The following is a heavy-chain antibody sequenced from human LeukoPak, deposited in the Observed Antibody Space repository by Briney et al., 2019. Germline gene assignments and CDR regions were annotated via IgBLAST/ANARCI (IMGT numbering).Heavy chain of an antibody. J-gene: IGHJ3*02. Sequence: GGSLRLSCAASGFTFSSYSMNWVRQAPGKGLEWVSSISSSSSYIYYADSVKGRFTISRDNAKNSLYLQMNSLRAEDTAVYYCALPEGIAAAGAFDIWGQGTMVTVSS. CDR3: ALPEGIAAAGAFDI. CDR2: ISSSSSYI. V-gene: IGHV3-21*01. D-gene: IGHD6-13*01. CDR1: GFTFSSYS.